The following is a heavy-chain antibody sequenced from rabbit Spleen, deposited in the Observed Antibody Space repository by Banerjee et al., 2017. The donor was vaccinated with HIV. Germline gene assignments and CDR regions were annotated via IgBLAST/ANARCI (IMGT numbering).Heavy chain of an antibody. Sequence: QQQLVESGGGLVKPGASLTLTCTASGFSFRFSFSDNYWICWVRQAPGKGLEWIACINTRSGNTVYASWVNGRFTISKTSSTTVTLQMTSLTAADTATYFCARDLVAVIGWNFNLWGPGTLVTVS. J-gene: IGHJ4*01. CDR2: INTRSGNT. CDR1: GFSFRFSFSDNYW. CDR3: ARDLVAVIGWNFNL. V-gene: IGHV1S45*01. D-gene: IGHD1-1*01.